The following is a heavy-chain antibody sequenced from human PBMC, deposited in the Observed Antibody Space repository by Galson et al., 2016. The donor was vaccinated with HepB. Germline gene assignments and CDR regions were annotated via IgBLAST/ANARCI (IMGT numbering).Heavy chain of an antibody. Sequence: SLRLSCAASGFTFSSYWMHWVRQVPGKGLVMVARTNTDGSDTGYADSVKDRFTTSRDNAKNTLYLQMNTLRAEDTAVYYCSRDYLTYTGSYLYSWGQGTLVTVSS. CDR3: SRDYLTYTGSYLYS. CDR2: TNTDGSDT. V-gene: IGHV3-74*01. CDR1: GFTFSSYW. J-gene: IGHJ4*02. D-gene: IGHD1-26*01.